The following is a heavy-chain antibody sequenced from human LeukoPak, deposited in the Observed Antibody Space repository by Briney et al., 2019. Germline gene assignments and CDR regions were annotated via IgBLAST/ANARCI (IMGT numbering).Heavy chain of an antibody. Sequence: GGSLRLSCAASGFTFSNYWMNWVRQAPGNALEWVAYIRKDGSEKYYVDSVKGRFTISRDNAKNSLYLQMNSLRAEDTAVYYCARHTSGQPFDYWAREPWSPSPQ. CDR3: ARHTSGQPFDY. CDR1: GFTFSNYW. V-gene: IGHV3-7*03. J-gene: IGHJ4*02. CDR2: IRKDGSEK. D-gene: IGHD6-19*01.